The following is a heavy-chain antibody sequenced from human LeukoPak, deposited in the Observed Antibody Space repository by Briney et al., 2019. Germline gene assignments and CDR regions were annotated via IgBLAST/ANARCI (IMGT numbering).Heavy chain of an antibody. CDR3: ARIVDFWSRFRYDYYIDV. D-gene: IGHD3-3*01. Sequence: QPGGSLRLSCAASGFTFSNYWMSWVRQAPGKGLEWVANISQDGSEKYYVDSVKGRFTISRDNAKNSLYLQMNSLRAEDTAVYYCARIVDFWSRFRYDYYIDVWGKGTTVPVSS. V-gene: IGHV3-7*01. CDR1: GFTFSNYW. J-gene: IGHJ6*03. CDR2: ISQDGSEK.